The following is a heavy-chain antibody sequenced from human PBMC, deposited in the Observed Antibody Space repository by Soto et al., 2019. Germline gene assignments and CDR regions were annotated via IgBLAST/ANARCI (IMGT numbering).Heavy chain of an antibody. V-gene: IGHV3-48*01. CDR3: ACDLSLGSNWFYFMDV. J-gene: IGHJ6*03. CDR2: ISSSSSVI. Sequence: EVQLVESGGGLVQPGGSLRLSCATSGFILSDCAINWVRQAPGKGLEWVSYISSSSSVIDYADSVKGRFTVSRDNARSSLYLQSNRLRAQDTGVYCSACDLSLGSNWFYFMDVRVKGSTVTVSS. D-gene: IGHD7-27*01. CDR1: GFILSDCA.